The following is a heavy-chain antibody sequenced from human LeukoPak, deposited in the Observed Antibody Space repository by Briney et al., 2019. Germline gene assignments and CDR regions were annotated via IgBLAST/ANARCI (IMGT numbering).Heavy chain of an antibody. CDR2: ISWNSGSI. J-gene: IGHJ3*02. D-gene: IGHD6-13*01. CDR3: AKEIAAAVTYAFDI. V-gene: IGHV3-9*01. Sequence: PGGSLRLSCAASGFTFDDYAMHWVRQAPGKGLEWVSGISWNSGSIGYADSVKGRFTISRDNAKNSLYLQMNSLRAEDTALYYCAKEIAAAVTYAFDIWGQGTMVTVSS. CDR1: GFTFDDYA.